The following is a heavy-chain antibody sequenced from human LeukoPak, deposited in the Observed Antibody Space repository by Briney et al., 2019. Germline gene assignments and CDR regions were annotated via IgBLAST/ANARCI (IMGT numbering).Heavy chain of an antibody. CDR1: GYTFSVYW. Sequence: ASVKVSCKASGYTFSVYWIHWVRLVPGQGLEWMGWINPNSGGTNFAKKFQGRVTMTRDTSITTVYMELSGLNSDDTAIYYCARGVLLQGRGAFDIWGQGTMLTVSS. J-gene: IGHJ3*02. CDR3: ARGVLLQGRGAFDI. CDR2: INPNSGGT. V-gene: IGHV1-2*02. D-gene: IGHD2-15*01.